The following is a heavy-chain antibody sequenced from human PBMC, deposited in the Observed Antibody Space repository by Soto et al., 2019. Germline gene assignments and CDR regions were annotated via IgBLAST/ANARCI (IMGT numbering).Heavy chain of an antibody. Sequence: GGSLRLSCAASGFTFSSYGMHWVRQAPGKGLEWVAVIWYDGSNKYYADSVKGRFTISRDNSKNTLYLQMNSLRAEDTAVYYCALYDGEYWPLRFDPWGQGTLVTVSS. CDR3: ALYDGEYWPLRFDP. CDR2: IWYDGSNK. D-gene: IGHD4-17*01. CDR1: GFTFSSYG. V-gene: IGHV3-33*01. J-gene: IGHJ5*02.